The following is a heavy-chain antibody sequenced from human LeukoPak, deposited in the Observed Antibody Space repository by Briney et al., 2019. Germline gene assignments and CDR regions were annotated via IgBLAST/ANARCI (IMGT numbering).Heavy chain of an antibody. D-gene: IGHD3-22*01. CDR2: INPNSGGT. V-gene: IGHV1-2*02. J-gene: IGHJ3*02. Sequence: ASVKVSCKASGYTFTGYYMHWVRQAPGQGLEWMGWINPNSGGTNYAQKFQGRVTMTRDTSISTAYMELSRLRSDDTAVYYCARRGGYNSAYSDAFDIWGQGTMVTVSS. CDR3: ARRGGYNSAYSDAFDI. CDR1: GYTFTGYY.